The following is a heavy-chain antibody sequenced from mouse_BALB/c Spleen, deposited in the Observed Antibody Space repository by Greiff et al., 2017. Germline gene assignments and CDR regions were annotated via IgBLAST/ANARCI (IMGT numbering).Heavy chain of an antibody. CDR1: GYTFTSYY. D-gene: IGHD3-1*01. Sequence: VQLQQSGAELVKPGASVKLSCKASGYTFTSYYMYWVKQRPGQGLGWIGEINPSNGGTNFNEKFKSKATLTVDKSSSTAYMQLSSLTSEDSAVYYCTRSGTSDAYWGQGTLVTVSA. V-gene: IGHV1S81*02. CDR2: INPSNGGT. CDR3: TRSGTSDAY. J-gene: IGHJ3*01.